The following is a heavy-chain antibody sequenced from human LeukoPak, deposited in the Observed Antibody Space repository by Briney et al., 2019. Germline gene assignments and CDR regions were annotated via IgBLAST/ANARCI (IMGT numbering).Heavy chain of an antibody. Sequence: PSETLSLTCAVYGGSFSGYYWSWIRQPPGKGLEWIGEINHSGSTNYNPSLKSRVTISVDTSKNRFSLKLSSVTAADTAVYYCARAGVNYDFWSGYNYYYYGMDVWGQGTTVTVSS. D-gene: IGHD3-3*01. CDR1: GGSFSGYY. J-gene: IGHJ6*02. CDR2: INHSGST. CDR3: ARAGVNYDFWSGYNYYYYGMDV. V-gene: IGHV4-34*01.